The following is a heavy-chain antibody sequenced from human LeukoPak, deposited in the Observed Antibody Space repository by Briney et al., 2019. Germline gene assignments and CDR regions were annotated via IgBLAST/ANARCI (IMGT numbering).Heavy chain of an antibody. Sequence: SETLSLTCTVSGGSISSSSHYWGWIRQPPGKGLEWIATIYHSGSTNYNPSLKSRVAISVDTSKNQLSLKLNSVTAADTAVYYCARGGDFWSGYSRRSNWFDPWGQGTLVTVSS. V-gene: IGHV4-39*07. CDR1: GGSISSSSHY. CDR3: ARGGDFWSGYSRRSNWFDP. D-gene: IGHD3-3*01. J-gene: IGHJ5*02. CDR2: IYHSGST.